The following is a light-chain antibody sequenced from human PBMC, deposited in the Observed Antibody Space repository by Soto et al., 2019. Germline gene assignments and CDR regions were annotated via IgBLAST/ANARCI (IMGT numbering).Light chain of an antibody. Sequence: EVVLTQSPATLSVSPGEGATLSCKASQSVDSRLAWYQQKPGQAPRLLIEGASSRGTDIPARFSGSGSGTECTLTITCLQSEDFAVYYCQQYSKSSLAFGGGTRVEIK. CDR3: QQYSKSSLA. CDR1: QSVDSR. J-gene: IGKJ4*01. V-gene: IGKV3-15*01. CDR2: GAS.